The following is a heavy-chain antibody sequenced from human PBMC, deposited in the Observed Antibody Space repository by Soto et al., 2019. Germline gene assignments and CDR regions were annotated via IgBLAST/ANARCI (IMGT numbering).Heavy chain of an antibody. CDR3: VREDWHRFDF. V-gene: IGHV3-7*01. J-gene: IGHJ4*02. Sequence: EVQLVESGGRLVQPGGSLIVSCEASGFMFSAYWMSWVRQNPGKGLEWVATISGGASDKFYVESVKGRFTISRDDAKNSVYLQMNSLREEDTAVYYCVREDWHRFDFLGEGTLVTVSS. CDR1: GFMFSAYW. D-gene: IGHD2-21*01. CDR2: ISGGASDK.